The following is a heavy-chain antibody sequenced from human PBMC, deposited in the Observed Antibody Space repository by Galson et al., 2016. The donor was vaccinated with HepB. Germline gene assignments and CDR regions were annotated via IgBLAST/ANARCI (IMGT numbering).Heavy chain of an antibody. D-gene: IGHD5-24*01. J-gene: IGHJ4*02. CDR3: ARDPGYITAAPFFDY. CDR2: ISGSSDKI. V-gene: IGHV3-48*04. Sequence: SLRLSCAASGFAFSSHSMNWVRQAPGKGLEWLAYISGSSDKIYYGDSVKGRFTISRDNAKNSLYVQMNSLRVEDTALYYCARDPGYITAAPFFDYWGQGTLVTV. CDR1: GFAFSSHS.